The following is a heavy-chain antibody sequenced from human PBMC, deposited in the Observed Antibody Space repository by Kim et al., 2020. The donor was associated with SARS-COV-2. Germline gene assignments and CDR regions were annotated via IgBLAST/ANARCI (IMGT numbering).Heavy chain of an antibody. J-gene: IGHJ4*02. CDR3: AKTFYYDSSGYSHLDY. CDR1: GYTFTSYG. D-gene: IGHD3-22*01. CDR2: ISAYNGNT. V-gene: IGHV1-18*04. Sequence: ASVKVSCKASGYTFTSYGISWVRQAPGQGLEWMGWISAYNGNTNYAQKLQGRVTMTTDTSTNTAYMDLRSLRSDDTAVYYCAKTFYYDSSGYSHLDYWGQGTLVTVSS.